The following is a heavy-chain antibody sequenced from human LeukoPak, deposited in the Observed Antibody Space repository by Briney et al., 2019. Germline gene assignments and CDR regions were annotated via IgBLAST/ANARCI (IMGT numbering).Heavy chain of an antibody. CDR3: ARDPSMWGSGSYFSY. V-gene: IGHV1-69*13. D-gene: IGHD3-10*01. J-gene: IGHJ4*02. CDR2: IIPIFGTA. Sequence: SVKVSCKASGGTFSSYAISWVRQAPGQGLEWMGGIIPIFGTANYAQKFQGRVTITADESTSTAYMELSSRRSEDTAVYYCARDPSMWGSGSYFSYWGQGTLVTVSS. CDR1: GGTFSSYA.